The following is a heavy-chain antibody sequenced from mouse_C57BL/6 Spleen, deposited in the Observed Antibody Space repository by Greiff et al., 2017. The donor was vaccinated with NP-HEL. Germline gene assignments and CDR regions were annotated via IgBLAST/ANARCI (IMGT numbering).Heavy chain of an antibody. V-gene: IGHV2-9-1*01. CDR2: IWTGGGT. CDR1: GFSLTSYA. Sequence: VKLQESGPGLVAPSQCLSITCTVSGFSLTSYAISWVRQPPGKGLEWLGVIWTGGGTNYNSALKSRLSISKDNSKSQVFLKMNSLQTDDTARYYCARNGNYYGSSYNYFDYWGQGTTLTVSS. J-gene: IGHJ2*01. D-gene: IGHD1-1*01. CDR3: ARNGNYYGSSYNYFDY.